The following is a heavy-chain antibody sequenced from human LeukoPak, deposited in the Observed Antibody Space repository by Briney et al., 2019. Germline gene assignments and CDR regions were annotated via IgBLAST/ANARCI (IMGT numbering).Heavy chain of an antibody. Sequence: SETLSLTCIVSGDSISSGHYWGWIRQSPGKGLEWIGSVYYTGSTYYNSSVTTRITIFVVPLPNEFSLRLRSVTAADTAIYFCVRSLGRYSPYYFDHWGQGKLVTVSS. CDR2: VYYTGST. V-gene: IGHV4-38-2*02. J-gene: IGHJ4*02. CDR3: VRSLGRYSPYYFDH. D-gene: IGHD3-10*01. CDR1: GDSISSGHY.